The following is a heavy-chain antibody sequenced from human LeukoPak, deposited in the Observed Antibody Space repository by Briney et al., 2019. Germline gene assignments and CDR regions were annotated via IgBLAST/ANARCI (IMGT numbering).Heavy chain of an antibody. CDR3: ARRMRGITMVRGVRVYNWFEP. J-gene: IGHJ5*02. D-gene: IGHD3-10*01. CDR1: GFSISSCSKY. V-gene: IGHV4-39*01. CDR2: IYYSGST. Sequence: SETLSLTCAVSGFSISSCSKYWGWIRQPPGKGLEWIGSIYYSGSTYYNPSLKSRVTISVDTSKNQFSLKLSSVTAADTAVYYCARRMRGITMVRGVRVYNWFEPWGQGTLVTVSS.